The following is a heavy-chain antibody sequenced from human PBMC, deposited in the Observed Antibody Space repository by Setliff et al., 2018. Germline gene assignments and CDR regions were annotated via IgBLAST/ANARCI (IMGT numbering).Heavy chain of an antibody. CDR1: GFTFSSYW. Sequence: PGGSLRLSCAASGFTFSSYWMHWVSQVPGKGLVWVSRINNDGSSGDYADSVKGRFTISRDNAKNTVYLQMNSLRAEDTAGYYCARTCSGSGCYAGLESWGQGTPVTVSS. D-gene: IGHD2-15*01. CDR2: INNDGSSG. V-gene: IGHV3-74*01. J-gene: IGHJ4*02. CDR3: ARTCSGSGCYAGLES.